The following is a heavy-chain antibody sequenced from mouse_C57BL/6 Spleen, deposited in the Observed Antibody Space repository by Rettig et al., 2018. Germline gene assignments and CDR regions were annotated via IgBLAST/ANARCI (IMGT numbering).Heavy chain of an antibody. Sequence: EVQLQQSGPELVKPGASVKISCKASGYSFTGYYMNWVKQSPEKSLEWIGEINPSTGGTTYNQKFKAKATLTVDKSSSTAYMQLKSLTSEDSAVYYCARSGDGDYAMDYWGQGTSVTVSS. CDR2: INPSTGGT. D-gene: IGHD3-2*02. J-gene: IGHJ4*01. V-gene: IGHV1-42*01. CDR1: GYSFTGYY. CDR3: ARSGDGDYAMDY.